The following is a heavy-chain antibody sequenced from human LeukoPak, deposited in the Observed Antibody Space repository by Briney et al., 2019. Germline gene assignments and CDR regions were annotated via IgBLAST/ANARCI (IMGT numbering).Heavy chain of an antibody. D-gene: IGHD6-13*01. Sequence: GESLKISCKGSGYSFTTYWIGWVRQMPGKGLEWMGIIYPVDSDTRYSPSFQGQVTISADKSITTAYLQWSSLKASDTAMYYCARVLAYSSSWYGDYWGRGTLVTVSS. CDR1: GYSFTTYW. J-gene: IGHJ4*02. CDR3: ARVLAYSSSWYGDY. CDR2: IYPVDSDT. V-gene: IGHV5-51*01.